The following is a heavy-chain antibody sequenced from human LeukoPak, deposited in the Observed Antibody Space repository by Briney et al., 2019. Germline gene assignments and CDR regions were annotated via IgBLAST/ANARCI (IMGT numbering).Heavy chain of an antibody. Sequence: ASVKVSCEASGYTFTGYYMHWVRQAPGQGLEWMGWINPNSGGTNYAQKFQGRVTMTRDTSISTAYMELSRLRSDDTAVYYCARAGSAELNWFDPWGQGTLVTVSS. V-gene: IGHV1-2*02. CDR1: GYTFTGYY. D-gene: IGHD1-7*01. CDR3: ARAGSAELNWFDP. J-gene: IGHJ5*02. CDR2: INPNSGGT.